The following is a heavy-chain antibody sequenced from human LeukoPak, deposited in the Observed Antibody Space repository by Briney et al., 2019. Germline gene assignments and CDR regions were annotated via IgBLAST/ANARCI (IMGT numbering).Heavy chain of an antibody. J-gene: IGHJ5*02. CDR3: ARDPDSSGWLQRGNWFDP. CDR1: GFTFSSYS. D-gene: IGHD6-19*01. Sequence: GGSLRLSCAASGFTFSSYSMNWVRQAPGKGLEWVSSISSSSSYIYYADSVKGRFTISRDNAKNSLHLQMNSLRAEDTAVYYCARDPDSSGWLQRGNWFDPWGQGTLVTVSS. V-gene: IGHV3-21*01. CDR2: ISSSSSYI.